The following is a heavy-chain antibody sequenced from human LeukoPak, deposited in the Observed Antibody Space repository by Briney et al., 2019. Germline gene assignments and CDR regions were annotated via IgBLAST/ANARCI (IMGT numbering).Heavy chain of an antibody. CDR1: GGSISSYF. Sequence: SETLSLTCTVSGGSISSYFWSWIRQPPGKGLEWIGRIYTSGSTNYNPSLKSRVTMSVDTSKNQFSLKLSSVTAADTAVYYCARIAAAGHFDYWGQGTLVTVSS. D-gene: IGHD6-13*01. V-gene: IGHV4-4*07. CDR2: IYTSGST. J-gene: IGHJ4*02. CDR3: ARIAAAGHFDY.